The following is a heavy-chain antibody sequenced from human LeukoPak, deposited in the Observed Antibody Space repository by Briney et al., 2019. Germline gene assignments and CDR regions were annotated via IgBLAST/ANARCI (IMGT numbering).Heavy chain of an antibody. CDR2: INPNSGGT. V-gene: IGHV1-2*02. J-gene: IGHJ5*02. CDR3: ARDRDYGGNNWFDP. CDR1: GYTFTGYY. Sequence: ASGKVSCKASGYTFTGYYMHWVRQAPGQGLEWMGWINPNSGGTNYAQKFQGRVTMTRDTSISTAYMELSRLSSDDTAVYYCARDRDYGGNNWFDPWGQGTLVTVSS. D-gene: IGHD4-23*01.